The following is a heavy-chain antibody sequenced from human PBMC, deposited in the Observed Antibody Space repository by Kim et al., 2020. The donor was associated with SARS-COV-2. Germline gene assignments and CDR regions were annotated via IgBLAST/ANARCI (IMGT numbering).Heavy chain of an antibody. CDR2: ISAYNGNT. D-gene: IGHD6-13*01. J-gene: IGHJ4*02. CDR1: GYTFTSYG. CDR3: ARGVPGSSSWYLSHPDY. Sequence: ASVKVSCKASGYTFTSYGISWVRQAPGQGLEWMGWISAYNGNTNYAQKLQGRVTMTTDTSTSTAYMELRSLRSDDTAVYYCARGVPGSSSWYLSHPDYWGQGTLVTVSS. V-gene: IGHV1-18*01.